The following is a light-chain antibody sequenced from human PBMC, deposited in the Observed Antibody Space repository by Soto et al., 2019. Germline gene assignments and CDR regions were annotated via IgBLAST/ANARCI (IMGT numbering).Light chain of an antibody. CDR2: GAS. CDR1: QSVSRN. CDR3: QQRSNWPPN. V-gene: IGKV3D-15*01. J-gene: IGKJ5*01. Sequence: EIVMTQSPATLSVSPGERATLSCRASQSVSRNLAWYQQKPGQAPRLLIYGASTRATGIPARFSGSGSGTEFTLTISSLQSEDFAVYYCQQRSNWPPNFGQGTRLEIK.